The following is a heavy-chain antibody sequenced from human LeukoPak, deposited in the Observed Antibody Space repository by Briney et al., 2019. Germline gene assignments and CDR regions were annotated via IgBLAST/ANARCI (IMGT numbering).Heavy chain of an antibody. V-gene: IGHV3-23*01. CDR1: GFTFSNYW. CDR3: AKSFRRGSGSYFDSFDY. D-gene: IGHD3-10*01. J-gene: IGHJ4*02. CDR2: ISGSGGST. Sequence: GGSLRLSCAASGFTFSNYWMTWVRQAPGKGLEWVSAISGSGGSTYYADSVKGRFTISRDNSKNTLYLQMNSLRAEDAAVYYCAKSFRRGSGSYFDSFDYWGQGTLVTVSS.